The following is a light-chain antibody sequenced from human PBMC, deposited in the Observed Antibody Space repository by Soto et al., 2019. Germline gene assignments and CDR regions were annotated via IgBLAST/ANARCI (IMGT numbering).Light chain of an antibody. Sequence: QSAPTQPPSASGSPGQSVTISCTGSSSDVGANNYVSWYQQHPGKAPKLIIYEVTKRPSGVPYRFSGSKSGNTASLTVSGLQAEDEADYYCSTFGGTKVFGGGTKLTVL. J-gene: IGLJ2*01. CDR2: EVT. V-gene: IGLV2-8*01. CDR1: SSDVGANNY. CDR3: STFGGTKV.